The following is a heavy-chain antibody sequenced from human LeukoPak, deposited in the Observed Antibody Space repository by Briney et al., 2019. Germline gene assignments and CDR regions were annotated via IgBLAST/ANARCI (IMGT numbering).Heavy chain of an antibody. D-gene: IGHD1-26*01. V-gene: IGHV1-46*01. CDR1: GYTFTSYG. J-gene: IGHJ4*02. CDR2: INPSGGST. Sequence: ASVKVSCKASGYTFTSYGISWVRQAPGQGLEWMGIINPSGGSTSYAQKFQGRVTMTRDTSTSTVYMELSSLRSEDTAVYYCARESGSYRTGFDYWGQGTLVTVSS. CDR3: ARESGSYRTGFDY.